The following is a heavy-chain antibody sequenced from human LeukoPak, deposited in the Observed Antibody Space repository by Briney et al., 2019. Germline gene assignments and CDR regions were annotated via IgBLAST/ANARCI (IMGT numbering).Heavy chain of an antibody. D-gene: IGHD3-16*01. CDR2: IYHSGST. V-gene: IGHV4-4*02. CDR3: ARGGIFDY. Sequence: SGTLSLTCAVSGGSVSSSNWWNWVRQPPGKGLEWIGEIYHSGSTNYNPSLKSRVTISVDTSKNQFSLKLSSVTAADTAVYYCARGGIFDYWGQGTLVTVSS. J-gene: IGHJ4*02. CDR1: GGSVSSSNW.